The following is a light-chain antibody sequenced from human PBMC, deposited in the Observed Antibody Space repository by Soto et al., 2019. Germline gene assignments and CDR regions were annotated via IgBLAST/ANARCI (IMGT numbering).Light chain of an antibody. V-gene: IGKV3-15*01. J-gene: IGKJ5*01. CDR2: GAS. CDR3: QHYYNWPRP. Sequence: EIVMTQSLATLSVSPGERATLSCRAGQNIHTNLAWYQQKPGQAPRLLLYGASTGATGLPARFSGSGSGTEFTLTITSLQAEDCAVYYCQHYYNWPRPFGQGTR. CDR1: QNIHTN.